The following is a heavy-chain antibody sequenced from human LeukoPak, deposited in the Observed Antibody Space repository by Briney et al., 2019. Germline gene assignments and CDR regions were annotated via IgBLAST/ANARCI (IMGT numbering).Heavy chain of an antibody. CDR2: MNPNSDNT. J-gene: IGHJ6*02. CDR1: GYTFTSYD. D-gene: IGHD3-10*01. CDR3: AMSIHYGSGSMSYYGMDV. Sequence: ASVKVSCKASGYTFTSYDINWVRQATGQGLEWMGWMNPNSDNTGYAQKFQGRVTMTRNTSISTAYMELSSLRSEDTAVYYCAMSIHYGSGSMSYYGMDVWGQGTTVTVSS. V-gene: IGHV1-8*01.